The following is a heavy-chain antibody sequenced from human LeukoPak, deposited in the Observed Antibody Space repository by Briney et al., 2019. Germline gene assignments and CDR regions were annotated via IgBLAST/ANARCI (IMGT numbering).Heavy chain of an antibody. Sequence: SETLSLTCTVSGGSISSYYWSWIRQPPGKGLEWIGYIYYSGSTNYNPSLKSRVTISVDTSKNQFSLKLSSVTAADTAVYYCAREITSSGWYYFDYWGQGTPVTVSS. V-gene: IGHV4-59*01. CDR1: GGSISSYY. J-gene: IGHJ4*02. CDR2: IYYSGST. D-gene: IGHD6-19*01. CDR3: AREITSSGWYYFDY.